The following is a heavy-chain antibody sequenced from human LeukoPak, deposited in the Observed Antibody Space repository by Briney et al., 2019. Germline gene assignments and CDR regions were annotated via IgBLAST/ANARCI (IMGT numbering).Heavy chain of an antibody. J-gene: IGHJ5*02. D-gene: IGHD3-16*01. CDR3: ASNNHYGGDGWFDP. CDR1: GGTFSSYA. CDR2: IIPIFGTA. Sequence: WASLKVSCKASGGTFSSYAISWVRQAPGQGLEWMGGIIPIFGTANYAQTFQGRVTITADESTSTAYMELSSLRSEDTAVYYCASNNHYGGDGWFDPWGQGTLVTVSS. V-gene: IGHV1-69*13.